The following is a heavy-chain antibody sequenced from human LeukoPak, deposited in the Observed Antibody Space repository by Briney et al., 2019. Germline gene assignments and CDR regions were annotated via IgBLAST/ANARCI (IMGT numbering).Heavy chain of an antibody. CDR3: ATDRTTGTHYGMDV. V-gene: IGHV1-24*01. Sequence: ASVKVSCKVSGYTHTELSMHWVRQAPGKGLEGMGGFDPEDGETIYAQKFQGRVTMTEDTSTDTAYMELSSLRSEDTAVYYCATDRTTGTHYGMDVWGKGTTVTVSS. J-gene: IGHJ6*04. CDR1: GYTHTELS. D-gene: IGHD1-1*01. CDR2: FDPEDGET.